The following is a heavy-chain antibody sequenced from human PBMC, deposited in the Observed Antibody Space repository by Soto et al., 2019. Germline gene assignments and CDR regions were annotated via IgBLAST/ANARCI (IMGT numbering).Heavy chain of an antibody. J-gene: IGHJ6*02. D-gene: IGHD3-9*01. CDR1: GFTFSSYA. Sequence: GGSLRLSCAASGFTFSSYAMSWVRQAPGKGLEWVSAISGSGGSTYYADSVKGRFTISRDNSKNTLYLQMNSLRAEDTAVYYCAKAGEGYDILTAYVLDYYYYGMDVWGQGTTVTVSS. CDR2: ISGSGGST. V-gene: IGHV3-23*01. CDR3: AKAGEGYDILTAYVLDYYYYGMDV.